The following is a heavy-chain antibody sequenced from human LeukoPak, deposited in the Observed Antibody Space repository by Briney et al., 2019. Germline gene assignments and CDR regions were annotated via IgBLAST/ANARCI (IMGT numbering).Heavy chain of an antibody. CDR1: GFTVSDNY. D-gene: IGHD6-19*01. V-gene: IGHV3-11*01. Sequence: GGSLRLSCAASGFTVSDNYTSWVRQAPGKGLEWVSYISSSGSTIYYADSVRGRFTLSRDNAKNSLYLQMNSLRVEDTAIYYCAREVAVTGTPSLDNWGQGTLVTVSS. CDR2: ISSSGSTI. J-gene: IGHJ4*02. CDR3: AREVAVTGTPSLDN.